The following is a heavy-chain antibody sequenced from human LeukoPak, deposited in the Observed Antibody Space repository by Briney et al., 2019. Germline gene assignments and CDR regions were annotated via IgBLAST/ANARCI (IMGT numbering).Heavy chain of an antibody. Sequence: ASVKVSCKASGYTFTSYGISWVRQAPGQGLEWMGWISAYNGNTNYAQKLQGRVIMTTDTSTSTAYMELRSLRSDDTAVYYCARELRTRYYDSSGSTGRDYGMDVWGQGTTVTVSS. J-gene: IGHJ6*02. V-gene: IGHV1-18*01. CDR1: GYTFTSYG. D-gene: IGHD3-22*01. CDR2: ISAYNGNT. CDR3: ARELRTRYYDSSGSTGRDYGMDV.